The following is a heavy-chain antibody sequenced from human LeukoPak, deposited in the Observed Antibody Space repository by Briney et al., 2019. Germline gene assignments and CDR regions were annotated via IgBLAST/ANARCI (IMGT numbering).Heavy chain of an antibody. V-gene: IGHV1-2*02. CDR3: ARGGVRTAASNFAY. J-gene: IGHJ4*02. Sequence: ASVTVSCKASGYSFSDYYIHWVRQAPGQGLEWMAWINPNSGGTKYAQKFQVRVTLTRDTAISTAYMELTRLRSDDTAVYYCARGGVRTAASNFAYWGQGTLVTVSS. D-gene: IGHD6-13*01. CDR2: INPNSGGT. CDR1: GYSFSDYY.